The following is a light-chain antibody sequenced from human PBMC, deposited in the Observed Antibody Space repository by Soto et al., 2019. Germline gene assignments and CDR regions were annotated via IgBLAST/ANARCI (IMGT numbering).Light chain of an antibody. J-gene: IGKJ4*01. V-gene: IGKV3-20*01. CDR1: HSVTSTY. CDR2: GAS. CDR3: QEYNSSPRS. Sequence: EIVLTQSPGTLSLSPGERATLSCRASHSVTSTYLAWYQQKPGQAPRLLIYGASSRATDIPDRFSGSGSGTDFPLAIRRLLPESFAVYDWQEYNSSPRSFGRGTNVEVK.